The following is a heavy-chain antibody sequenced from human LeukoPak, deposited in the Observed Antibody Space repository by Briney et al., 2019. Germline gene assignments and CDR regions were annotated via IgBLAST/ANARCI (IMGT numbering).Heavy chain of an antibody. Sequence: PGGSLRLSCAASGFIVSTNYMSWVRQAPGKGLEWVSVIYSGGSTYYADSVKGRFTISRDNAKNTLYLQMNSLRAEDTAVYYCARDLKGPVNDVFDMWGQGTMVTVSS. D-gene: IGHD4-23*01. J-gene: IGHJ3*02. CDR2: IYSGGST. V-gene: IGHV3-66*01. CDR1: GFIVSTNY. CDR3: ARDLKGPVNDVFDM.